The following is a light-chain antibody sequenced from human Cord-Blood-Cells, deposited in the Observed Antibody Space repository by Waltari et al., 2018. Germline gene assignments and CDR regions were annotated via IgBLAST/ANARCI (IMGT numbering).Light chain of an antibody. Sequence: EIVLTQSLATLALSPGERATLSCRASQSVSSYLAWYQQKPGQAPRLLIYDASNRATGIPARFSGIGSGTDFTLTISSLEPEDFAVYYCQQRETFGQGTKLEIK. V-gene: IGKV3-11*01. CDR3: QQRET. CDR2: DAS. J-gene: IGKJ2*01. CDR1: QSVSSY.